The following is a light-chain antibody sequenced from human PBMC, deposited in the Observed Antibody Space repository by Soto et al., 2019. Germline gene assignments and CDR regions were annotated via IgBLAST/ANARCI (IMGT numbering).Light chain of an antibody. J-gene: IGKJ4*01. CDR1: QSISTW. CDR3: QEYNSSPLT. V-gene: IGKV1-5*03. Sequence: DIQMTQSPSTLSASVGDRVTITCRASQSISTWLAWFQQKPGKAPNLLIYKASSLESGVPSRVSGIGSGTAVTLTISTLQHDDFATYYCQEYNSSPLTFGGGTKVEIK. CDR2: KAS.